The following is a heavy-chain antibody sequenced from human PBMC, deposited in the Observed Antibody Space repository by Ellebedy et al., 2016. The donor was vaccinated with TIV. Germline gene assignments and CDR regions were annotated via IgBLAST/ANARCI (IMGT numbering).Heavy chain of an antibody. J-gene: IGHJ4*02. V-gene: IGHV3-7*02. CDR2: IKEDGSGK. Sequence: GGSLRLXCAASGFTFSNYWMSWVRQAPGKGLEWVANIKEDGSGKYYVDSVKGRFTISRDNAKNSLFLQMNSLRAEDTAVYYCASRGYWGQGTLVTVSS. D-gene: IGHD3-10*01. CDR3: ASRGY. CDR1: GFTFSNYW.